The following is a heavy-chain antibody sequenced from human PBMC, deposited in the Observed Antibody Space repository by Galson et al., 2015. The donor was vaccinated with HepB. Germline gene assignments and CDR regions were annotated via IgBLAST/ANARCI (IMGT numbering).Heavy chain of an antibody. Sequence: SLRLSCAASGFNFTFCDMNWVRQAPGKGLEWVAYISRGSRLIYYTDSVKGRFTISRDTAKNSLSLQMNSLRAEDTAVYYCAKSWDLHRELDSWGQGTLVTVSS. V-gene: IGHV3-21*06. CDR1: GFNFTFCD. CDR2: ISRGSRLI. D-gene: IGHD1-26*01. CDR3: AKSWDLHRELDS. J-gene: IGHJ4*02.